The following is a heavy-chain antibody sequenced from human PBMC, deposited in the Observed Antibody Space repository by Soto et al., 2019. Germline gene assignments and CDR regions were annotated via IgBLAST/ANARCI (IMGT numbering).Heavy chain of an antibody. Sequence: PGGSLRLSCAASGFTFSSYSMNWVRQAPGKGLEWVSSISSSSSYIYYADSVKGRFTISRDNAKNSLYLQMNSLRAEDTAVYYCARDPRRATASSSWVYYDYVWGSYRIIEYGMDVWGQGTTVTVSS. D-gene: IGHD3-16*01. CDR2: ISSSSSYI. J-gene: IGHJ6*02. CDR1: GFTFSSYS. V-gene: IGHV3-21*01. CDR3: ARDPRRATASSSWVYYDYVWGSYRIIEYGMDV.